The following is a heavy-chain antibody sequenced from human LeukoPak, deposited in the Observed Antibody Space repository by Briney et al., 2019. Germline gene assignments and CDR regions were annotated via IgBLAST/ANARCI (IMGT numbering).Heavy chain of an antibody. V-gene: IGHV4-34*01. Sequence: EALSLTCAVYGGSFSGYYWSWIRQPPGKGLEWIGEINHSGSTNYNPSLKSRVTISVDTSKNQFSLKLSSVTAADTAVYYCAKNVLLWFGDPWGQGTLVTVSS. J-gene: IGHJ5*02. D-gene: IGHD3-10*01. CDR1: GGSFSGYY. CDR3: AKNVLLWFGDP. CDR2: INHSGST.